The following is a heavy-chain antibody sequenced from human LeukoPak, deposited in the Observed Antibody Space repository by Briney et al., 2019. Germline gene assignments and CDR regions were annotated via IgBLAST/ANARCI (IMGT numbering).Heavy chain of an antibody. Sequence: SETLSRTCAVSGYSSSSGYYWGWIRQPPGKGLEWIGSIYRSGSTYYNPSLKRRVTISVDTSKNQFSLKRSAVTAADTAVYYCARLDAPNDYWGQGTLVTVSS. CDR2: IYRSGST. D-gene: IGHD1-1*01. V-gene: IGHV4-38-2*01. J-gene: IGHJ4*02. CDR1: GYSSSSGYY. CDR3: ARLDAPNDY.